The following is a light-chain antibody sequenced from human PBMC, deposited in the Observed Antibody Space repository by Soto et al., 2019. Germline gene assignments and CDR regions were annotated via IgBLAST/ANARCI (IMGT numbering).Light chain of an antibody. CDR3: KKYDYWLRT. J-gene: IGKJ1*01. CDR2: GAS. Sequence: EIVMTQSPATLSVSPGESATLSCRASQSISSSKLAWYQQNPGQAPRLLIYGASNRATGIPARFSGSGSGTDFTLTIGSLQSENFAVNSGKKYDYWLRTFGQGPRWIS. CDR1: QSISSS. V-gene: IGKV3-15*01.